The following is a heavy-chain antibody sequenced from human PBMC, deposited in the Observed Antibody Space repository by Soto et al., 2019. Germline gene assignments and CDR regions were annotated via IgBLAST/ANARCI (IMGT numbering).Heavy chain of an antibody. CDR1: GGSFSCYY. Sequence: QVQLQQWGAGLLKPSETLSLTCAISGGSFSCYYWSWIRQPPGKGLEWIGEINHDGITNYNPSLKRRVTISLVASKNQFSLKLNSVTAADTAVYYCAGRYCTGGSCYRPWGQGTLVTVSS. D-gene: IGHD2-15*01. CDR3: AGRYCTGGSCYRP. J-gene: IGHJ4*02. CDR2: INHDGIT. V-gene: IGHV4-34*01.